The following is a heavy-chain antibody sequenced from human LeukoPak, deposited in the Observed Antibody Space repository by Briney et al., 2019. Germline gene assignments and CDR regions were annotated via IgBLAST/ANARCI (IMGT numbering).Heavy chain of an antibody. V-gene: IGHV3-23*01. J-gene: IGHJ6*02. Sequence: PGGSLRLSCAASGFTVSSNYMSWVRQAPGKGLEWVSAISGSGGSTYYADSVKGRFTISRDNSKNTLYLQMNSLRAEDTAVYYCAKVSSSGWYVYYYYGMDVWGQGTTVTVSS. D-gene: IGHD6-19*01. CDR2: ISGSGGST. CDR1: GFTVSSNY. CDR3: AKVSSSGWYVYYYYGMDV.